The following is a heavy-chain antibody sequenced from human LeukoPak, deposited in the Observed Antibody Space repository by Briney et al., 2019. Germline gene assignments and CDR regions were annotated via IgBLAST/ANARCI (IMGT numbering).Heavy chain of an antibody. V-gene: IGHV1-3*01. D-gene: IGHD4-17*01. CDR2: INAGNGNT. J-gene: IGHJ2*01. Sequence: GASVKVSCKASGCTFTSYAMHWVRQAPGQRLEWMGWINAGNGNTKYSQKFQGRVTITRDTSASTAYMELSSLRSEDTAVYYCARGYGDYVWYFDLWGRGTLVTVSS. CDR1: GCTFTSYA. CDR3: ARGYGDYVWYFDL.